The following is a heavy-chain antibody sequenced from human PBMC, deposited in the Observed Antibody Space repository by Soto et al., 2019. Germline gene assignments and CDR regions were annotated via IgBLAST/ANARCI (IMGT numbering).Heavy chain of an antibody. CDR1: GGSISRYY. V-gene: IGHV4-59*01. D-gene: IGHD2-21*02. CDR2: MYNTGST. J-gene: IGHJ6*01. Sequence: QVRLQASGPGLVKPSETLSLTCTVSGGSISRYYWSWIRQPPGKGLEWIGYMYNTGSTIYNPSLKPPVSLLVDTSKNQFSLQLTSVTAADAAVYYCARDLWGYCGTDCYPLDVWGQGATVTV. CDR3: ARDLWGYCGTDCYPLDV.